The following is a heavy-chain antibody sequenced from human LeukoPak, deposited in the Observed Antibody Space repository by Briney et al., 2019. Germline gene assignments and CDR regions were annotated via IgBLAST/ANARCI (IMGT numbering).Heavy chain of an antibody. CDR3: ARSAYYYVHFDY. J-gene: IGHJ4*02. V-gene: IGHV4-30-4*01. CDR2: IYYSGST. CDR1: GGSISSGDYY. Sequence: PQTLSLTCTVSGGSISSGDYYWRWIRQPPGRGLEWIVYIYYSGSTYYNPSLKSRVTISVDTSKNQFSLKLSSVTAADTAVYYCARSAYYYVHFDYWGQGTLVTVSS. D-gene: IGHD3-22*01.